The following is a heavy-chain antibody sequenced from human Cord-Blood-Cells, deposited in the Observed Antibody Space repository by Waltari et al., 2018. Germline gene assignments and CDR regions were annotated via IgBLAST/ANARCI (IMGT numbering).Heavy chain of an antibody. D-gene: IGHD2-2*01. V-gene: IGHV1-8*01. CDR3: ARGLGYCSSTSCYAY. J-gene: IGHJ4*02. CDR2: MNPNSGNT. CDR1: GYTFTSHE. Sequence: QVQLVQSGAEVKKPGASVKVSCKASGYTFTSHECNWVRRATGQGLEWMGWMNPNSGNTGYAQKFQDRVTMTRNTSISTAYMELSSLRSEDTAVYYCARGLGYCSSTSCYAYWGQGTLVTVSS.